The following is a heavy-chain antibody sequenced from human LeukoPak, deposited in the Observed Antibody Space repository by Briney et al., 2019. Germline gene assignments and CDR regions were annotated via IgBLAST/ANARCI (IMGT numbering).Heavy chain of an antibody. CDR3: ARGYYDSSGYYGGMDV. V-gene: IGHV4-4*07. CDR1: GGSISSYY. J-gene: IGHJ6*02. D-gene: IGHD3-22*01. CDR2: IYTSGGT. Sequence: SETLSLTCTVSGGSISSYYWSWIRQPAGKGLEWIGRIYTSGGTNYNPPLKSRVTMSVDTSKNQFPLKLRSVPAADTAVYYCARGYYDSSGYYGGMDVWGQGTTVTVSS.